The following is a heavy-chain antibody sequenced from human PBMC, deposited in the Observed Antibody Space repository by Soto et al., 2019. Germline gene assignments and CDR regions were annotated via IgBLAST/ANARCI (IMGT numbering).Heavy chain of an antibody. CDR3: ARDLRRDGYNERFDY. CDR2: IYHSGST. V-gene: IGHV4-30-2*01. J-gene: IGHJ4*02. Sequence: SETLSLTCAVSGGSISSGGYSWSWIRQPPGKGLEWIGYIYHSGSTYYNPSLKSRVTISVDRSKNQFSLKLSSVTAADTAAYYCARDLRRDGYNERFDYWGQGTLVTVSS. D-gene: IGHD5-12*01. CDR1: GGSISSGGYS.